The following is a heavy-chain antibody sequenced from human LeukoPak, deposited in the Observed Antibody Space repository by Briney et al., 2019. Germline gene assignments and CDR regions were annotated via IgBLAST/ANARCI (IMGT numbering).Heavy chain of an antibody. J-gene: IGHJ3*02. Sequence: PGGSLRLSCTASGFTFSSYAMHWVRQAPGKGLEWVAVIWYDGSNKYYADSVKGRFTISRDNSKNTLYLQMNSLRAEDTAVYYCAKDVPSGDSDAFDIWGQGTMVTVSS. CDR3: AKDVPSGDSDAFDI. CDR1: GFTFSSYA. CDR2: IWYDGSNK. D-gene: IGHD4-17*01. V-gene: IGHV3-33*06.